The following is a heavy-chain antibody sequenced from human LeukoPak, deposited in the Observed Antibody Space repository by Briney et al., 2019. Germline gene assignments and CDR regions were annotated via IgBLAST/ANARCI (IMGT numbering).Heavy chain of an antibody. D-gene: IGHD2-2*01. J-gene: IGHJ4*02. V-gene: IGHV3-30*18. CDR3: AKELGYCSSTSCYRYDY. CDR1: GFTFSSYG. Sequence: PGRSLRLSCAASGFTFSSYGMHWVRQAPGKGLEGVAVISYDGSNKYYADSVKGRFTISRDNSKNTLYLQMNSLRAEDTAVYYCAKELGYCSSTSCYRYDYWGQGTLVTVSS. CDR2: ISYDGSNK.